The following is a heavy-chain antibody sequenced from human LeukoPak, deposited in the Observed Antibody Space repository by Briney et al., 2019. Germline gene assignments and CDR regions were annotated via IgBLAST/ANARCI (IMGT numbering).Heavy chain of an antibody. J-gene: IGHJ4*02. CDR3: ARSGVQYYDFWSGYY. D-gene: IGHD3-3*01. CDR2: INPNSGGT. CDR1: GYTFTTYG. Sequence: ASVKVSCKASGYTFTTYGITWVRQAPGQGLEWMGWINPNSGGTNYAQKFQGRVTMTRDTSISTAYMELSRLRSDDTAVYYCARSGVQYYDFWSGYYWGQGTLVTVSS. V-gene: IGHV1-2*02.